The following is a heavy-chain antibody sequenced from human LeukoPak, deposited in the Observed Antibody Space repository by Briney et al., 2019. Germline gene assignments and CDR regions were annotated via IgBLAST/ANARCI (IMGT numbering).Heavy chain of an antibody. V-gene: IGHV4-31*03. CDR3: ARGGTWYYAFDY. CDR1: GGSINSGGDF. D-gene: IGHD2-15*01. CDR2: IYYNGFT. J-gene: IGHJ4*02. Sequence: PSQTLSLTCIVSGGSINSGGDFWSWFRQHPGKGLEWIGYIYYNGFTYYNPSLKSRVTISVDTSKNQFSLEVSSVTAADTAVYYCARGGTWYYAFDYWGQGTLVTVSS.